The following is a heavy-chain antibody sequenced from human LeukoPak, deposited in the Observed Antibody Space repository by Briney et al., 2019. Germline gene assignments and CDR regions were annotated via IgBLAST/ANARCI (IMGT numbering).Heavy chain of an antibody. J-gene: IGHJ5*02. CDR2: IIPIFGTA. CDR1: GYTFTSYG. V-gene: IGHV1-69*05. CDR3: LSQAVPRRHITIFGVVS. D-gene: IGHD3-3*01. Sequence: SVKVSCKASGYTFTSYGISWVRQAPGQGLEWMGGIIPIFGTANYAQKFQGRVTITTDESTSTAYMELSSLRSEDTAVYYCLSQAVPRRHITIFGVVSWGQGTLVTVSS.